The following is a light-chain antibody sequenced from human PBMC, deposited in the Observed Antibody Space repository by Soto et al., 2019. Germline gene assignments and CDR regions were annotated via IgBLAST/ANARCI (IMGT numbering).Light chain of an antibody. CDR1: QSVSSN. J-gene: IGKJ1*01. CDR2: GAS. CDR3: QQYNNWRGT. V-gene: IGKV3-15*01. Sequence: EIVMTQSPATLSVSPGERATLSCRASQSVSSNFAWYQQKPGQAPRLLIYGASTRAAGIPARFSGNGSGTEFTLTISSLQSEDFAVYYCQQYNNWRGTFGEGTKVEIK.